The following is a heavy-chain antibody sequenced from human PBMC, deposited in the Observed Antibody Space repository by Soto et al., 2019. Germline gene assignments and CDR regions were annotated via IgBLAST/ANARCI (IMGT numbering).Heavy chain of an antibody. J-gene: IGHJ6*02. CDR3: ARHDGYNAFHYGMDV. Sequence: SETLSLTCTVSGGSISSYYWTWIRQPPGKGLEWIGYIYYSGSTNYNPSLKSRVTISVATSKTQFSLKLSSVTAADTAMYYCARHDGYNAFHYGMDVWGQGTTVTVSS. D-gene: IGHD5-18*01. CDR2: IYYSGST. CDR1: GGSISSYY. V-gene: IGHV4-59*08.